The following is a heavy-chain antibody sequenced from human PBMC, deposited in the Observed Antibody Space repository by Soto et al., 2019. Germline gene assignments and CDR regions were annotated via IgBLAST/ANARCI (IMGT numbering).Heavy chain of an antibody. CDR2: IYYSGST. CDR1: GGSISSYY. J-gene: IGHJ4*02. CDR3: ARVVEYYGSGSYWEYFDY. V-gene: IGHV4-59*01. Sequence: PSETLSLTCTVSGGSISSYYWSWIRQPPGKGLEWIGYIYYSGSTNYNPSLKSRVTISVDTSKNQFSLKLSSVTAADTAVYYCARVVEYYGSGSYWEYFDYWGQGTLVTVSS. D-gene: IGHD3-10*01.